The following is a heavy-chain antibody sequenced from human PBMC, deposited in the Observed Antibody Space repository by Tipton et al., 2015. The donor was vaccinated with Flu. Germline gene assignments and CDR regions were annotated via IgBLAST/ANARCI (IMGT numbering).Heavy chain of an antibody. V-gene: IGHV4-38-2*02. D-gene: IGHD1-26*01. CDR2: IFHSGNT. CDR1: GYPISSGYN. CDR3: AREFIWDGYNFGMDV. J-gene: IGHJ6*02. Sequence: TLSLTCTVSGYPISSGYNWGWIRQPPGKGLEWIGNIFHSGNTYYNPSLKSRVTISVDKSKNQFSLNLSSVTAADTAVYYCAREFIWDGYNFGMDVWGQGTTVTVSS.